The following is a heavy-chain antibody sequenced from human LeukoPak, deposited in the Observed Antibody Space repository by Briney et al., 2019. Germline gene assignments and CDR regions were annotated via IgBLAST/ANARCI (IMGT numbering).Heavy chain of an antibody. CDR1: GFSFSDYY. D-gene: IGHD6-19*01. CDR2: ISNSGGAM. J-gene: IGHJ4*02. Sequence: GGSLRLSCAATGFSFSDYYMNWFRQVPGKGLEWISYISNSGGAMFYADSVKGRFTVSRDNARNSLYLQMTSLRAEDTAVYYCARVYSSGWYVFDYWGQGTLVTVSS. V-gene: IGHV3-11*04. CDR3: ARVYSSGWYVFDY.